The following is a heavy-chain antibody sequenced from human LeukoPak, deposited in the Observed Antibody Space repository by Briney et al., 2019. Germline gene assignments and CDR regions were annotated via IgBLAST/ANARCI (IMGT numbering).Heavy chain of an antibody. CDR1: GYTFTGYY. CDR2: INPNSGGT. Sequence: ASVKVSCKASGYTFTGYYMRWVRQAPRQGLEWMGWINPNSGGTNYAQKFQGRVTMTRDTSISTAYMELSSLRSEDTAVYYCAASSRDYYDSSTGDYWGQGTLVTVSS. V-gene: IGHV1-2*02. CDR3: AASSRDYYDSSTGDY. J-gene: IGHJ4*02. D-gene: IGHD3-22*01.